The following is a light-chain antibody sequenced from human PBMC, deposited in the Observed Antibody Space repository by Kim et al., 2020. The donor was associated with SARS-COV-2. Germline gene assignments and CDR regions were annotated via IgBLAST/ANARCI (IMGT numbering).Light chain of an antibody. Sequence: GQRVSITCSGSTVNSGSSTVNWYKRLPGTAPKLIMFGNKERPSGVPDRFSGSKSDTSASLAIGGLQSDDEADYYCSAWDDSLNGLLFGGGTQLTVL. V-gene: IGLV1-44*01. CDR3: SAWDDSLNGLL. CDR2: GNK. J-gene: IGLJ2*01. CDR1: TVNSGSST.